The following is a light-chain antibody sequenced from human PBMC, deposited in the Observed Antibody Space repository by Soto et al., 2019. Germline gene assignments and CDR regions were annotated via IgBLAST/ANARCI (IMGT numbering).Light chain of an antibody. CDR3: QRYNNWPLT. Sequence: EIIMTQSPATLSVSPGEGATLSYRASQGIGDTLAWYQHKPGQTPRLLTYDTSTRATGVPARFSGSRSGTEFSLTINCLQSEDFAVYYCQRYNNWPLTFGGGTKVENK. CDR1: QGIGDT. CDR2: DTS. V-gene: IGKV3-15*01. J-gene: IGKJ4*01.